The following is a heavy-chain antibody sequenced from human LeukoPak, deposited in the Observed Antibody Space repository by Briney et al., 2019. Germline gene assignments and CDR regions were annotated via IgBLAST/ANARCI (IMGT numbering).Heavy chain of an antibody. CDR2: ISSSSSYI. J-gene: IGHJ4*02. CDR3: ARPEGEPYFDWLYYFDY. CDR1: GFTFSSYS. V-gene: IGHV3-21*01. Sequence: GGSLRLSCAASGFTFSSYSMNWVRQAPGKGLEWVSSISSSSSYIYYADSVKGRFTISRDNAKNSLYLQMNSLRAEDTAVYYCARPEGEPYFDWLYYFDYWGQGTLVTVSS. D-gene: IGHD3-9*01.